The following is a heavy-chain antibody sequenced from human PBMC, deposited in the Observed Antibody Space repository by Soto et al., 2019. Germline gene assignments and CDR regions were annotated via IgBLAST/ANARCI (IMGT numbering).Heavy chain of an antibody. V-gene: IGHV3-7*03. J-gene: IGHJ4*02. D-gene: IGHD4-4*01. CDR3: ARADGYSNYGYYFDY. Sequence: PGGSLRLSCAASGFTFSSYWMSWVRQAPGKGLEWVANIKQDGSEKYYVDSVKGRFTISRDNAKNSLYLQMNSLRAEDTAVYYCARADGYSNYGYYFDYWGQGTLVTVSS. CDR2: IKQDGSEK. CDR1: GFTFSSYW.